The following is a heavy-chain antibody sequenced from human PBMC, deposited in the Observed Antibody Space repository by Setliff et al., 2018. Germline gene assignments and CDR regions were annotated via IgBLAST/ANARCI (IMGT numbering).Heavy chain of an antibody. Sequence: SETLSLTCTVSGGSISSHYWSWIRQPPGKGLEWIGSIYYSGSTNYNPSLKSRVTISVDTSKNQFSLKLSSVTAADTAVYYCAGQDGRITMIVVVMQAFDIWGQGTMVTVSS. V-gene: IGHV4-59*11. CDR2: IYYSGST. CDR3: AGQDGRITMIVVVMQAFDI. D-gene: IGHD3-22*01. J-gene: IGHJ3*02. CDR1: GGSISSHY.